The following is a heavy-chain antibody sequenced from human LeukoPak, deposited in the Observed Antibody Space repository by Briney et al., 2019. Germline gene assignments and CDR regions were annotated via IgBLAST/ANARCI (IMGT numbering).Heavy chain of an antibody. CDR2: TYYDSKWKT. CDR1: GDSTSSNNVA. Sequence: SQTLSLTCAISGDSTSSNNVAWNWIRQSPSRGLEWLGRTYYDSKWKTDYAVSVKSRITINPDTSKNQFSLQLNSVTPEDTAVYYCARGCYGSFDYWDQGTLVTVSS. D-gene: IGHD2-8*01. V-gene: IGHV6-1*01. J-gene: IGHJ4*02. CDR3: ARGCYGSFDY.